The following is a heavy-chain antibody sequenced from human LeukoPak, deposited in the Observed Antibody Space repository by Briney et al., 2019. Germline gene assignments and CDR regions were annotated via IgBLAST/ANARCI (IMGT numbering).Heavy chain of an antibody. CDR1: GYSFTSYW. CDR2: IYPADSDI. Sequence: VESLKISCKGSGYSFTSYWIGWVRQMPGKGLEWMGIIYPADSDIRYSPSLQGQITISRDKSLTTAYLQWSSLKASDTAMYYCARLEGAGTYFDYWGQGTLVSVSS. V-gene: IGHV5-51*01. D-gene: IGHD3-10*01. CDR3: ARLEGAGTYFDY. J-gene: IGHJ4*02.